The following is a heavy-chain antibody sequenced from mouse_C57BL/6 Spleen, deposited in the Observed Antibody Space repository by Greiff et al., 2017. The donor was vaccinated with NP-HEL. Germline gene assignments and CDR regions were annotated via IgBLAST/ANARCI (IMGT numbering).Heavy chain of an antibody. V-gene: IGHV1-72*01. Sequence: QVQLQQPGAELVKPGASVKLSCKASGYTFTSYWMHWVKQRPGRGLEWIGRIDPNSGGTKYNEKFKSKATLTVDKPSSTAYMQLSSLTSEDSAVYYCARSGGTTVVEGYYAMDYWGQGTSVTVSS. J-gene: IGHJ4*01. CDR1: GYTFTSYW. D-gene: IGHD1-1*01. CDR3: ARSGGTTVVEGYYAMDY. CDR2: IDPNSGGT.